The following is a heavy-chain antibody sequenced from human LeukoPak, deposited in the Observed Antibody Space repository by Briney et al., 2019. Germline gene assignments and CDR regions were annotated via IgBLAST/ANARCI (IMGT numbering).Heavy chain of an antibody. CDR3: ARGRMRIAALTGYYYYMDV. D-gene: IGHD6-6*01. CDR2: IYTSGST. V-gene: IGHV4-4*07. J-gene: IGHJ6*03. CDR1: GGSMSSYY. Sequence: SETLSLTCTVSGGSMSSYYWSWIRQPAGKGLEWIGRIYTSGSTNYNPSLKSRVTISVDTSKNQFSLKLSSVTAADTAVYYCARGRMRIAALTGYYYYMDVWGKGTTVTVSS.